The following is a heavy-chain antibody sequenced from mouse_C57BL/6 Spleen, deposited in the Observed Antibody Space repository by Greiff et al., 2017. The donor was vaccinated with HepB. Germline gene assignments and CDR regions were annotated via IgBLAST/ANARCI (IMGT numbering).Heavy chain of an antibody. CDR3: ARRPHYYGSSHWYFDV. CDR1: GYAFSSYW. Sequence: VQLQQSGAELVKPGASVKISCKASGYAFSSYWMNWVKQRPGKGLEWIGQIYPGAGDTNYNGKFKGKATLTADKSSSTAYMQLSSLTSEYSAVYFCARRPHYYGSSHWYFDVWGTGTTVTVSS. D-gene: IGHD1-1*01. CDR2: IYPGAGDT. V-gene: IGHV1-80*01. J-gene: IGHJ1*03.